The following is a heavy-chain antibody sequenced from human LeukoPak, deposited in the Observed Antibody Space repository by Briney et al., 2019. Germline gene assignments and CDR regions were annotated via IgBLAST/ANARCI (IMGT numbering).Heavy chain of an antibody. D-gene: IGHD3-22*01. CDR2: SNPSGGST. V-gene: IGHV1-46*01. CDR1: GNTITSYY. Sequence: ASGKVSCKASGNTITSYYMHRVRQATGQGLEWMGISNPSGGSTSYAQKFQGRVTMTRDTSTSTVYMELSSLRSEDTAVYYCASLTYYYDMGESRGAFDIWGQGTMVTVSS. CDR3: ASLTYYYDMGESRGAFDI. J-gene: IGHJ3*02.